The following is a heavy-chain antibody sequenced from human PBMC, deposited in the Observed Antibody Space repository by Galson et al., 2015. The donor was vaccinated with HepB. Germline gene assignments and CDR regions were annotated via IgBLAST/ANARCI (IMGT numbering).Heavy chain of an antibody. Sequence: SLRLSCAASGFTFSSYSMNWVRQAPGKGLEWVSSISSSSSYIYYADSVKGRFTISRDNAKNSLYLQMNSLRAEDTAVYYCARGRTGMYQLHIDYWGQGTLVTVSS. CDR1: GFTFSSYS. D-gene: IGHD2-2*01. J-gene: IGHJ4*02. CDR3: ARGRTGMYQLHIDY. V-gene: IGHV3-21*01. CDR2: ISSSSSYI.